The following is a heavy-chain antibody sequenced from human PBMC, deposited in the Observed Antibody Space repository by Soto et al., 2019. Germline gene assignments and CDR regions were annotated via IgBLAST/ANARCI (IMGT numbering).Heavy chain of an antibody. CDR1: GFTFSSYS. CDR2: ISSSSSYI. J-gene: IGHJ3*02. D-gene: IGHD3-22*01. Sequence: EVQLVESGGGLVKPWGSLRLSCAASGFTFSSYSMNWVRQAPGKGLEWVSSISSSSSYIYYADSVKGRFTISRDNAKNSLYLQMNSLRAEDTAVYYCARGYHYYDSSGYDKWDAFDIWGQGTMVTVSS. V-gene: IGHV3-21*01. CDR3: ARGYHYYDSSGYDKWDAFDI.